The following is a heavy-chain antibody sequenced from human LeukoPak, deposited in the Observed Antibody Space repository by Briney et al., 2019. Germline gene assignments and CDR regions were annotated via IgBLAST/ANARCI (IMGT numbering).Heavy chain of an antibody. Sequence: GGSLRLSCAASGFTFSSYAMSWVRQAPGKGLEWVSAISGSGGSTYYADSVKGRFTISRDNSKNTLYLQMNSLRAEDTAVYYCAGGGVGAIFSHFDYWGQGTLVTVSS. J-gene: IGHJ4*02. V-gene: IGHV3-23*01. CDR2: ISGSGGST. CDR1: GFTFSSYA. D-gene: IGHD1-26*01. CDR3: AGGGVGAIFSHFDY.